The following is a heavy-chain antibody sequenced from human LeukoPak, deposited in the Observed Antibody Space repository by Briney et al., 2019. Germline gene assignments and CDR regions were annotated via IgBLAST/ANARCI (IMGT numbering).Heavy chain of an antibody. Sequence: ASVRVSCKVSGYTVPELSMNWVRQAPGKGLEWMGGFDPEAGETIYAQKFKGRFTMTEDSSINIAYMELSSLRSEDTAVYYCTTVLYSSNLAWFDPWAREPWSPSPQ. CDR1: GYTVPELS. CDR2: FDPEAGET. J-gene: IGHJ5*02. CDR3: TTVLYSSNLAWFDP. V-gene: IGHV1-24*01. D-gene: IGHD6-13*01.